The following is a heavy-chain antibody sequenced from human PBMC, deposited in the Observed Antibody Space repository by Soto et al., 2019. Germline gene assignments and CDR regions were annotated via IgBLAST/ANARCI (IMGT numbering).Heavy chain of an antibody. D-gene: IGHD3-22*01. CDR2: IYNGGST. Sequence: EVQLVESGGGLVQPGGSLRLSCAASGFTVSSNYMSWVRQAPWKGLEWVSVIYNGGSTYDADSVKGRFTIARENSKNTLYFQMNSLRAENTAVYYCARDRIPTVRDGWGPGTTVTVSS. J-gene: IGHJ6*02. CDR1: GFTVSSNY. CDR3: ARDRIPTVRDG. V-gene: IGHV3-66*01.